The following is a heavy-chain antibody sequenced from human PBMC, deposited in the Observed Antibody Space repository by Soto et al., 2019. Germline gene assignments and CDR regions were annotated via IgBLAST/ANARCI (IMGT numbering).Heavy chain of an antibody. CDR3: ARGPGIAVDGGGPFDY. V-gene: IGHV4-59*01. Sequence: SETLSLTCTVSGGSISSYYWRWIRQPPGKGLEWLGYIYYSGSTNYNPSLKSRVTISVDTSKNQFSLKLSSVTAADTAVYYCARGPGIAVDGGGPFDYWGQGTPVTVSS. CDR1: GGSISSYY. J-gene: IGHJ4*02. CDR2: IYYSGST. D-gene: IGHD6-19*01.